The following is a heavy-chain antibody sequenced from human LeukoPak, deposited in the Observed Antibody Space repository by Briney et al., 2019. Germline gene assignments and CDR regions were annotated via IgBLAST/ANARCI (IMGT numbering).Heavy chain of an antibody. Sequence: PGGSLRLSCAASGFTVPDNYMNWVRQSSGKGLEWVSVIYGGGDTNYADSVKGRFIISRDSSKNMLYLQMNSLRAEDTAVYYCARGAHVLMVYAPFDYWGQGTLVTVSS. J-gene: IGHJ4*02. CDR2: IYGGGDT. CDR1: GFTVPDNY. CDR3: ARGAHVLMVYAPFDY. D-gene: IGHD2-8*01. V-gene: IGHV3-53*01.